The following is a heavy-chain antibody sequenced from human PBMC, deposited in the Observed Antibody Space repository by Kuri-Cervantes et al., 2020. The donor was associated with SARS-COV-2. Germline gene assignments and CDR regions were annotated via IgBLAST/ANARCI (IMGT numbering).Heavy chain of an antibody. D-gene: IGHD1-26*01. CDR2: MSDDGSNK. CDR1: GFTFTSYA. V-gene: IGHV3-30-3*01. J-gene: IGHJ1*01. Sequence: GESLKISCAASGFTFTSYAIHWVRQAPGKGLEWVAVMSDDGSNKYYADSVKGRFTISRDNSKNRLYLQMTSLRTEDTAVYYCARAEYSGTYLGWEYFQHWGQGTLVTVSS. CDR3: ARAEYSGTYLGWEYFQH.